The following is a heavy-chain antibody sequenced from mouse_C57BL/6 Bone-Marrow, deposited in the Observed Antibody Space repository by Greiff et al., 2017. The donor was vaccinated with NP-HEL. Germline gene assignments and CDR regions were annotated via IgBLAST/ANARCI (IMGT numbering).Heavy chain of an antibody. CDR3: ATLLFAY. V-gene: IGHV1-82*01. CDR2: IYPGDGDT. Sequence: QVPLQQSGPELVKPGASVKISCKASGYAFRSSWMNWVKQRPGKGLEWIGRIYPGDGDTNYNGKFKGKATLTADKSSSTAYIQLSSLTSEDSAVYFCATLLFAYWGQGTLVTVSA. CDR1: GYAFRSSW. J-gene: IGHJ3*01.